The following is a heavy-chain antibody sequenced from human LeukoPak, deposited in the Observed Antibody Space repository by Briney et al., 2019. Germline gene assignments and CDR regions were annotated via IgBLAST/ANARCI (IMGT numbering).Heavy chain of an antibody. CDR1: GYTLTELS. V-gene: IGHV1-24*01. CDR3: ATARHYHDAFDI. Sequence: ASVTVSCKVSGYTLTELSMHWVRQAPGKGLEWMGGFDPEDGETIYAQKFQGRVTMTEDTSTDTAYMELSSLRSEDTAVYYCATARHYHDAFDIWGQGTMVTVSS. CDR2: FDPEDGET. D-gene: IGHD1-26*01. J-gene: IGHJ3*02.